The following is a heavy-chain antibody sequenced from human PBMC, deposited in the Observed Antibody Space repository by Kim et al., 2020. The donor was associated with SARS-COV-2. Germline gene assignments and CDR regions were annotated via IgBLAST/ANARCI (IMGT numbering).Heavy chain of an antibody. V-gene: IGHV3-43*01. CDR3: ASVSEDSPEDYGAHGSFGY. Sequence: RFTISRDNSKNSLYLQMNSLRTEDTALYYCASVSEDSPEDYGAHGSFGYWGQGTLVTVSS. D-gene: IGHD4-17*01. J-gene: IGHJ4*02.